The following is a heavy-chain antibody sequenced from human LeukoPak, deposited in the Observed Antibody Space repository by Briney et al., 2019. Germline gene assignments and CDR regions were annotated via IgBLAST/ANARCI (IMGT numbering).Heavy chain of an antibody. CDR3: ARRIVATTSMDY. V-gene: IGHV4-39*01. Sequence: PETLSLTCIVSGGSISSSRYYWGWIRQPPGKGQEWIGSIYYSGSDYYNPSLKSRVTISVATSKNQLSLKLSSVTAADTAVYYCARRIVATTSMDYWGQGTLVTVSS. D-gene: IGHD5-12*01. CDR2: IYYSGSD. J-gene: IGHJ4*02. CDR1: GGSISSSRYY.